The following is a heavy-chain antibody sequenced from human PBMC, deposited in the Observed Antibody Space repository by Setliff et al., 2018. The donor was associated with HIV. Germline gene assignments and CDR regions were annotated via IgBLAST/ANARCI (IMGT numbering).Heavy chain of an antibody. Sequence: ASVKVSCKASGDTSNSYAIRWVRQAPGQGPEWMGGIIPIFGSPQYAPQFRGRATITADESSRTAYMELTSLKSEDSAVCYCASASGDYEPYQYWGQGTLVTVSS. CDR1: GDTSNSYA. CDR3: ASASGDYEPYQY. D-gene: IGHD4-17*01. J-gene: IGHJ1*01. CDR2: IIPIFGSP. V-gene: IGHV1-69*13.